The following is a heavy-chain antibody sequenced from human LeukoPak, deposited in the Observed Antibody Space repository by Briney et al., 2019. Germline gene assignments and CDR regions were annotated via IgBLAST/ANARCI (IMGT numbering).Heavy chain of an antibody. J-gene: IGHJ4*02. Sequence: GGSLRLSRAASGFTFSGSAVHWVRQASGKGLEWVGHIRSKADSHATAYAASVQGRFTISRDDSNNTAYLHMNSLKIEDAAVYFCSRHLYSSAWYEENWGQGTLVTVSS. CDR3: SRHLYSSAWYEEN. V-gene: IGHV3-73*01. CDR1: GFTFSGSA. CDR2: IRSKADSHAT. D-gene: IGHD6-19*01.